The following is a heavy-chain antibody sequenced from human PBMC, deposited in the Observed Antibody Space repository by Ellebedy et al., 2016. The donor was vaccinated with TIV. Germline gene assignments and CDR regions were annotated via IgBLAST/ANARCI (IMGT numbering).Heavy chain of an antibody. CDR3: ANSLSHTEGRAY. CDR2: IFYSGST. CDR1: GGTISAFH. J-gene: IGHJ4*02. D-gene: IGHD2-21*01. Sequence: SETLSLXXTVFGGTISAFHLTWIRQPPGKGLEWIGNIFYSGSTNYNPSLKSRVSISTDASHRQFSLTLRSVTAADTAVYFCANSLSHTEGRAYWGQGILVTVSS. V-gene: IGHV4-59*08.